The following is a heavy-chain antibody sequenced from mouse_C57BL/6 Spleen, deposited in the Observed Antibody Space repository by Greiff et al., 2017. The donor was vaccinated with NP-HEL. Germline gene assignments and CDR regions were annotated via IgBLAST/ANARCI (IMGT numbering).Heavy chain of an antibody. CDR3: ARLLSYPGAMDY. CDR1: GYTFTSYG. J-gene: IGHJ4*01. V-gene: IGHV1-81*01. CDR2: IYPRSGNT. Sequence: VQVVESGAELARPGASVKLSCKASGYTFTSYGISWVKQRTGQGLEWIGEIYPRSGNTYYNEKFKGKATLTADKSSSTAYMELRSLTSEDSAVYFCARLLSYPGAMDYWGQGTSVTVSS.